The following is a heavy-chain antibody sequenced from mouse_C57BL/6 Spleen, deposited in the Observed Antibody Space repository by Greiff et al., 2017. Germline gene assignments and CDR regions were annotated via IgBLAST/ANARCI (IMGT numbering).Heavy chain of an antibody. D-gene: IGHD3-2*02. V-gene: IGHV2-5*01. CDR1: GFSLTSYG. Sequence: VMLVESGPGLVQPSQSLSITCTVSGFSLTSYGVHWVRQSPGKGLEWLGVIWRGGSTDYNAAFMSRLSITKDNSKSQVVFKMNSLQADDTAIYYCAAQTAQATDAMDYWGQGTSVTVSS. J-gene: IGHJ4*01. CDR3: AAQTAQATDAMDY. CDR2: IWRGGST.